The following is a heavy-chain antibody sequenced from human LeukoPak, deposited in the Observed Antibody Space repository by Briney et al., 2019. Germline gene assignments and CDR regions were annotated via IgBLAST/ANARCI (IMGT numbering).Heavy chain of an antibody. D-gene: IGHD6-19*01. J-gene: IGHJ4*02. V-gene: IGHV1-2*02. CDR1: GGTFSIYA. Sequence: GASVNVSYKGSGGTFSIYAISWVRQAPGQGGEWMGWINPNSGGTNYAQKFHGRVTITRDTSISTAYMELSRLRSDDTAVYYCARSPKGYSSTEYYFDYWGQGTLVTVSS. CDR2: INPNSGGT. CDR3: ARSPKGYSSTEYYFDY.